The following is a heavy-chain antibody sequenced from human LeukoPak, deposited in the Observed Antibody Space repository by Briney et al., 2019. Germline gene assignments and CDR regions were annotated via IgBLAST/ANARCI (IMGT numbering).Heavy chain of an antibody. D-gene: IGHD6-19*01. CDR2: INHSGST. CDR1: GGSFSGYY. J-gene: IGHJ3*02. Sequence: PSETLSLTCAVYGGSFSGYYWSWIRQPPGKGLEWIGEINHSGSTNYNPSLKSRVTISVDTSKNQFSLKLSSVTAADTAVYYCARVTPPRIAVAGASDAFDIWGQGTMVTVSS. CDR3: ARVTPPRIAVAGASDAFDI. V-gene: IGHV4-34*01.